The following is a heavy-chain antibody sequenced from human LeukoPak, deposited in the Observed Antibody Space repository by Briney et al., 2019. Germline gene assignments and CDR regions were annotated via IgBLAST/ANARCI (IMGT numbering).Heavy chain of an antibody. V-gene: IGHV3-30*18. CDR1: GFTFSSYG. D-gene: IGHD4-17*01. Sequence: PGGSLRLSCAASGFTFSSYGMHWLRQAPGKGLEWVAVISYDGSNKYYADSVKGRFTIFRDNSKNTLYLQMNSLRAEDTAVYYCAKDDGDYVELPVDYFDYWGQGTLVTVSS. J-gene: IGHJ4*02. CDR3: AKDDGDYVELPVDYFDY. CDR2: ISYDGSNK.